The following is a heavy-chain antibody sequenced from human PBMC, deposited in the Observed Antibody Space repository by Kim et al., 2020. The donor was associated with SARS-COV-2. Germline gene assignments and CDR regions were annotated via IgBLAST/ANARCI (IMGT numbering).Heavy chain of an antibody. D-gene: IGHD2-21*01. Sequence: GGSLRLSCTASGFTFSTYSMHWVRQAPGKGLEWVAIVSYDGSNKYYADSVKGRFTISRDNSKNTLYLQMNIVRPEDTAVYHCARGVHLQLLLIGVFFDP. CDR3: ARGVHLQLLLIGVFFDP. V-gene: IGHV3-30-3*01. CDR1: GFTFSTYS. J-gene: IGHJ5*02. CDR2: VSYDGSNK.